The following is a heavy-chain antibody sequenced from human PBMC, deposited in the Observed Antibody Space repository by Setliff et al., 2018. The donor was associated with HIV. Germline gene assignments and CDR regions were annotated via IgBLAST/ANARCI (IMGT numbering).Heavy chain of an antibody. Sequence: LRLSCAASGFTFSSYAMTWVRQAPGKGVEWVSVIFSGGDSTCYADSVKGRFIISRDNSKNTLYLQMNGLRVEDAAVYYCVKGAPDYDTNPFYYYFYMHVWGKGTTVTVSS. CDR3: VKGAPDYDTNPFYYYFYMHV. D-gene: IGHD4-17*01. J-gene: IGHJ6*03. CDR2: IFSGGDST. CDR1: GFTFSSYA. V-gene: IGHV3-23*03.